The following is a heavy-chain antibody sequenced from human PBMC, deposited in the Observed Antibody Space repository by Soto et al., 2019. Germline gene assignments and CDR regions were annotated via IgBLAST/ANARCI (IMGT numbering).Heavy chain of an antibody. CDR1: GGSFSGYY. J-gene: IGHJ5*02. D-gene: IGHD4-17*01. Sequence: SETLSLTCAVYGGSFSGYYWSWIRQPPGKGLEWIGEINHSGSTNYNPSLKSRVTISVDTSKNQFSLKLSSVTAADTAVYYCARGATTEPFDPWGQGTLVTVSS. CDR2: INHSGST. V-gene: IGHV4-34*01. CDR3: ARGATTEPFDP.